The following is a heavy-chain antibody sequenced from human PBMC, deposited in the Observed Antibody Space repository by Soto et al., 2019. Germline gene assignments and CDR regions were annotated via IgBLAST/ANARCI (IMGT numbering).Heavy chain of an antibody. CDR2: INAGNGNT. CDR1: VYTFTIYA. CDR3: ASGPGGPDGPGDY. Sequence: ASVTVSCKASVYTFTIYAIHWVRQAPGQRLEWMGWINAGNGNTKYSQKFQGRVTITRDTSASTAYMELSSLRSEDTAVYYCASGPGGPDGPGDYWGQGTLVTGSS. V-gene: IGHV1-3*01. D-gene: IGHD2-15*01. J-gene: IGHJ4*02.